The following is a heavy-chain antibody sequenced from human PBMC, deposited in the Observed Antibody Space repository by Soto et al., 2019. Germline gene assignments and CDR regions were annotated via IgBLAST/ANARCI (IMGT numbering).Heavy chain of an antibody. D-gene: IGHD2-8*01. Sequence: EVQLLESGGGLVQPGGSLRLSCAASGFSFSNYAMNWVRQAPGKGLEWVSFISGSGSTTYYTDSVKGRFTISRDKSMNTLYLQMNSLGVEDAAVYYCAKDRVVDGVYSFDYWGQGTLVTVSS. CDR1: GFSFSNYA. V-gene: IGHV3-23*01. J-gene: IGHJ4*02. CDR3: AKDRVVDGVYSFDY. CDR2: ISGSGSTT.